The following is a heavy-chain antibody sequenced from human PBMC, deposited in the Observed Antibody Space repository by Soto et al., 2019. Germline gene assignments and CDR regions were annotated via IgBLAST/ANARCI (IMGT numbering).Heavy chain of an antibody. CDR3: ARVYCSGGRCYLGGSWFDP. CDR1: GGSISSGDYY. Sequence: PSETLSLTCTVSGGSISSGDYYWSWIRQPPGKGLEWIGYIYYSGSTYYNPSLKSRVTISVDTSKNQFSLKLSSVTAADTAVYYCARVYCSGGRCYLGGSWFDPWGQGNLLPVSS. V-gene: IGHV4-30-4*01. CDR2: IYYSGST. D-gene: IGHD2-15*01. J-gene: IGHJ5*02.